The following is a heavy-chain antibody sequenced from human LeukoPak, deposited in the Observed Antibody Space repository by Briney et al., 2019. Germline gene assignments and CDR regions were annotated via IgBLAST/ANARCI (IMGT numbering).Heavy chain of an antibody. V-gene: IGHV4-38-2*02. CDR3: ARGVPAADFDY. D-gene: IGHD2-2*01. CDR1: GYSISSGYY. J-gene: IGHJ4*02. CDR2: INHSGST. Sequence: SETLSLTCTVSGYSISSGYYWGWIRQPPGKGLEWIGSINHSGSTNYNPSLKSRVTISVDTSKNQFSLKLSSVTAADTAVYYCARGVPAADFDYWGQGTLVTVSS.